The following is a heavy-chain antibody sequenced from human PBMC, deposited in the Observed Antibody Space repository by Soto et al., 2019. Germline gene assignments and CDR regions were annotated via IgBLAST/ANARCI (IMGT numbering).Heavy chain of an antibody. J-gene: IGHJ6*02. CDR3: ARTRSAWSDFHYYSLDV. CDR1: GFTFNSYG. D-gene: IGHD1-26*01. CDR2: ISYDSTKT. Sequence: QVQLVESGGGVVQPGRFLRLSCAASGFTFNSYGMHWVRQGPGNGLEWVAFISYDSTKTYYVDSVKGRFTISRDNSNSALYVQMNSLTGEDTAVYYCARTRSAWSDFHYYSLDVWGQGTTVTVSS. V-gene: IGHV3-30*03.